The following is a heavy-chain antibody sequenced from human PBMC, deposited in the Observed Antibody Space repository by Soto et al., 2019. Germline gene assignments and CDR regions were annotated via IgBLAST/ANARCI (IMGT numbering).Heavy chain of an antibody. CDR2: ISAYNGNT. J-gene: IGHJ5*02. D-gene: IGHD1-7*01. V-gene: IGHV1-18*01. CDR3: ARDRGYNWNYGWFDP. Sequence: QVQLVQSGAEVKKPGASVKVSCKASGYTFTSYGISWVRQAPGQGLEWMGRISAYNGNTNYAQKLQGRVTMTTDTSTSTAYMELWRLRSDDSAVYYCARDRGYNWNYGWFDPWGQGTLVTVSS. CDR1: GYTFTSYG.